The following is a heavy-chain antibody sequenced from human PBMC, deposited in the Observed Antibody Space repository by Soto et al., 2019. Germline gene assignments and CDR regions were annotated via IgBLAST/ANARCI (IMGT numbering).Heavy chain of an antibody. V-gene: IGHV1-8*01. CDR1: GYAFGDYD. Sequence: QVQLVQSGAEVQRPGASVKVSCRASGYAFGDYDISWVRQAPGQGLEWMGWMNPNSANTGYAQKFQGRVSMTRDMSISTAYMELSRLRPEDTAIYYFVRMATYGTLNWFDPWGQGALVTVSS. J-gene: IGHJ5*02. CDR2: MNPNSANT. CDR3: VRMATYGTLNWFDP. D-gene: IGHD1-1*01.